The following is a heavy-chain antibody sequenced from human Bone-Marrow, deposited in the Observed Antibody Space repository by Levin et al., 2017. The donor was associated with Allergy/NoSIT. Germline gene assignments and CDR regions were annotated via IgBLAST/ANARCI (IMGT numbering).Heavy chain of an antibody. CDR2: INPNSGGT. V-gene: IGHV1-2*02. CDR1: GYTFTGYY. D-gene: IGHD3-10*01. CDR3: ARDLNGVTMVRGAKVGLDY. J-gene: IGHJ4*02. Sequence: GESLKISCKASGYTFTGYYMHWVRQAPGQGLEWMGWINPNSGGTNYAQKFQGRVTMTRDTSISTAYMELSRLRSDDTAVYYCARDLNGVTMVRGAKVGLDYWGQGTLVTVSS.